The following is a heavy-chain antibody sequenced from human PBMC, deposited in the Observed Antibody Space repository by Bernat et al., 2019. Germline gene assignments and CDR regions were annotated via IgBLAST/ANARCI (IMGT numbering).Heavy chain of an antibody. J-gene: IGHJ4*02. D-gene: IGHD6-13*01. V-gene: IGHV3-23*01. Sequence: EVQLLESGGGSIQPGGSLRLSCAASGFTLSNYAMSWVRQAPGKGLEWVSVITGGGGSTNYADSVKGRFTISRDNSKNTLYLQMNSLRAEDTAVYYCAKQPAAAKGFYFDYWGQGTLVTVS. CDR3: AKQPAAAKGFYFDY. CDR2: ITGGGGST. CDR1: GFTLSNYA.